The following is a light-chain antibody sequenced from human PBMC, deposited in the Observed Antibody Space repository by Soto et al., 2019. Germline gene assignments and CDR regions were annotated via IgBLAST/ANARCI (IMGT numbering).Light chain of an antibody. CDR1: QSLLHSNGYNY. V-gene: IGKV2-28*01. Sequence: DIVMTQSPLSLPVTPGEPASISCRSSQSLLHSNGYNYLDWYLQKPGQSPQLLIYLGSNLASGVPDRFSGSGSGTDFTLKISRVEAEDVAVYYCMQALQTPYTFGQGTKLEIK. CDR2: LGS. CDR3: MQALQTPYT. J-gene: IGKJ2*01.